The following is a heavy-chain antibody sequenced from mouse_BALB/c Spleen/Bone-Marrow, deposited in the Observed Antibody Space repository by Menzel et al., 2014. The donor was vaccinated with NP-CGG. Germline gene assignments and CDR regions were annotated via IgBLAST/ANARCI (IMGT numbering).Heavy chain of an antibody. J-gene: IGHJ4*01. D-gene: IGHD4-1*02. Sequence: LQESGPELVKPGASVKISCKASGYAFSSSWMNWVKQRPGQGLEWIGRIYPGDGDTKYNGKFKGKATLTADKSSSTAYMQLSSLTSVDSAVYFCARPLNWDPYAMDYWGQGTSVTASS. CDR1: GYAFSSSW. CDR3: ARPLNWDPYAMDY. V-gene: IGHV1-82*01. CDR2: IYPGDGDT.